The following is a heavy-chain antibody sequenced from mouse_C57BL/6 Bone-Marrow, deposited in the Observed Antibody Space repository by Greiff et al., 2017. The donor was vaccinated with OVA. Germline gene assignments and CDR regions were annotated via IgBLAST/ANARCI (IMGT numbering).Heavy chain of an antibody. CDR1: GYTFTSYD. Sequence: VQLKESGPELVKPGASVKLSCKASGYTFTSYDINWVKQRPGQGLEWIGWIYPRDGSTKYNEKFKGKATLTVDTSSSTAYMELHSLTSEDSAVYFCARRGYGNYYYFDYWGQGTTLTVSS. J-gene: IGHJ2*01. CDR2: IYPRDGST. V-gene: IGHV1-85*01. CDR3: ARRGYGNYYYFDY. D-gene: IGHD2-10*02.